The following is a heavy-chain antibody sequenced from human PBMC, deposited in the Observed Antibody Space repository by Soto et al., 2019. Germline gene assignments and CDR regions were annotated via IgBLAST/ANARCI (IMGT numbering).Heavy chain of an antibody. CDR1: GVGLSTYA. CDR3: ALPSCGGDCYSPFDY. J-gene: IGHJ4*02. CDR2: ISGNSGKT. Sequence: EVQLLESGGGFVQPGGSLRLSCTASGVGLSTYAISWVRQAPGKGLEWVSVISGNSGKTDYADSVKGRFSISRDKSENTDYLQMNRLSAEDTAVYYCALPSCGGDCYSPFDYWGQGTLVTVSS. V-gene: IGHV3-23*01. D-gene: IGHD2-21*02.